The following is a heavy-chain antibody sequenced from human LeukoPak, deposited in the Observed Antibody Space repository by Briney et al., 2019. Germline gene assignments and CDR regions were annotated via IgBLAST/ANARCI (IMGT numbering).Heavy chain of an antibody. D-gene: IGHD6-19*01. CDR3: AKDIRLSSGWYPSGYGMDV. CDR1: GFTFESYA. V-gene: IGHV3-9*01. J-gene: IGHJ6*02. Sequence: TGGSLRLSCAASGFTFESYAMHWVRQAPGKGLEWVSGISWNSGSIGYADSVKGRFTISRDNAKNSLYLQMNSLRAEDTALYYCAKDIRLSSGWYPSGYGMDVWGQGTTVTVSS. CDR2: ISWNSGSI.